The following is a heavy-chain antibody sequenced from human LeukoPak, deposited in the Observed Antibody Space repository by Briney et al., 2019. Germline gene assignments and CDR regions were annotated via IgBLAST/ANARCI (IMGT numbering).Heavy chain of an antibody. CDR1: GGTLSSYA. CDR3: AREAAMGDYYYYYMDV. V-gene: IGHV1-69*05. J-gene: IGHJ6*03. CDR2: IIPIFGTA. Sequence: ASVKVSCKASGGTLSSYAISWVRQAPGQGLEWMGRIIPIFGTANYAQKFRGRVTITTDESTSTAYMELSSLRSEDTAVYYCAREAAMGDYYYYYMDVWGKGTTVTVSS. D-gene: IGHD5-18*01.